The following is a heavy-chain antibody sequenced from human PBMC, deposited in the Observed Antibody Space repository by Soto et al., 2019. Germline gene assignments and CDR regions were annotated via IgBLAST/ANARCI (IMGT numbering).Heavy chain of an antibody. CDR1: GGSISSGGYY. CDR2: IYYSGST. D-gene: IGHD6-13*01. V-gene: IGHV4-31*03. J-gene: IGHJ3*02. Sequence: QVQLQESGPGLVKPSQTLSLTCTVSGGSISSGGYYWSWIRQHPGKGLEWIGYIYYSGSTYYNPSLKSRVTISVDTSKNQFSLKLSSVTAADTAVYYCARFSSSWENDAFDIWGQGTMVTVSS. CDR3: ARFSSSWENDAFDI.